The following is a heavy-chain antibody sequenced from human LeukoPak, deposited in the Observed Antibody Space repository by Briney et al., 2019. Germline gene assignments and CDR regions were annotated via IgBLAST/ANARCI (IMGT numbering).Heavy chain of an antibody. Sequence: KSSETLSLTCTVSGYSISSGYYWGWIRQPPGKGLEWIGSIYYGGSTYYSPSLKSRVTISVDTSKNQFSLKLTSVTAADTAVYYCARVHYGSGSLYYYYYYMDVWGKGTTVTISS. CDR2: IYYGGST. CDR3: ARVHYGSGSLYYYYYYMDV. V-gene: IGHV4-38-2*02. J-gene: IGHJ6*03. CDR1: GYSISSGYY. D-gene: IGHD3-10*01.